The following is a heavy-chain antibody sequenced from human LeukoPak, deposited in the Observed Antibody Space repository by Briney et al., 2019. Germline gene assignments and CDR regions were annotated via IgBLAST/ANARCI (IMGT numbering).Heavy chain of an antibody. V-gene: IGHV3-74*01. J-gene: IGHJ5*02. CDR3: ATAGKYRFDN. Sequence: PGGSLRLSCAASGFTFSSYWMHWVRQVPGKGLVWVARINPGGSSITYADSVKGRFTISRDNAKNTLYLQMNSLTTEDTAVYYCATAGKYRFDNWGQGILGTVSS. CDR1: GFTFSSYW. D-gene: IGHD6-19*01. CDR2: INPGGSSI.